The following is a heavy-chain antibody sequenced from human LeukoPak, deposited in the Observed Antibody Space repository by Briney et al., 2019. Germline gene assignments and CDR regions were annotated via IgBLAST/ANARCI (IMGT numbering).Heavy chain of an antibody. Sequence: PSETLSLTCTVSGGSISSGYYYWSWIRQPAGKGLECIGRIYTSGSTNYNPSLKSRVTISVDTSKNQFSLKLSSVTAADTTVYYCARALYSSGWYVGYWGQGTLVTVSS. CDR2: IYTSGST. D-gene: IGHD6-19*01. CDR1: GGSISSGYYY. CDR3: ARALYSSGWYVGY. J-gene: IGHJ4*02. V-gene: IGHV4-61*02.